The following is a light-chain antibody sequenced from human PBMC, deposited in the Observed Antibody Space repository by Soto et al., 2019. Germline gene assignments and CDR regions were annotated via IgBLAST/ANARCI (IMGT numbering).Light chain of an antibody. CDR2: GAS. CDR3: QQYGSSGT. CDR1: QSISNNY. V-gene: IGKV3-20*01. Sequence: EIVLTQSPGTQSLSPGERATLSCRASQSISNNYLAWYQQKPGQAPRLLIYGASNRSTGIPDRFSGSGSGTDFPLTISRLEPEDFAVYYCQQYGSSGTFGQGTKVDIK. J-gene: IGKJ1*01.